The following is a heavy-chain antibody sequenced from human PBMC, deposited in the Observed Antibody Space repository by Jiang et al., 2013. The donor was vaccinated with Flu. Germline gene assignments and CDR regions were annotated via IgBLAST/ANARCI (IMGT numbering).Heavy chain of an antibody. D-gene: IGHD4-17*01. CDR1: GYTFTTYS. J-gene: IGHJ4*02. V-gene: IGHV7-4-1*02. CDR3: ARRGAGTEGTT. Sequence: SGAEVKKPGASVKVSCQASGYTFTTYSINWVRQAPGQGLEWMGWINTNTGNPTYAQAFTGRFVFSLDTSVSTANLEISSLKAEDSAVYYCARRGAGTEGTTWGQGNPGHRL. CDR2: INTNTGNP.